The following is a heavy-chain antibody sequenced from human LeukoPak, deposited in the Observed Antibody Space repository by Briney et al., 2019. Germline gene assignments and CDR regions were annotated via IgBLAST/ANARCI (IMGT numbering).Heavy chain of an antibody. J-gene: IGHJ4*02. Sequence: YDGSNKYYADSVKGRFTISRDNSKNTLYLQMNSLRAEDTAVYYCAKDKGEWLLLPHFDYWGQGTLVTVSS. V-gene: IGHV3-30*02. CDR3: AKDKGEWLLLPHFDY. CDR2: YDGSNK. D-gene: IGHD3-22*01.